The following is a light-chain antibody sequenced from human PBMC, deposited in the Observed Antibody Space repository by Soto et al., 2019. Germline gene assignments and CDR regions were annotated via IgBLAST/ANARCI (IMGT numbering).Light chain of an antibody. CDR2: ANI. CDR3: QTYDSSLSGYG. J-gene: IGLJ1*01. V-gene: IGLV1-40*01. Sequence: QSVLTQPPSVSGAPGQRVTISCTGGSSNIGTGYDVHWYKQLPGTAPKLLIYANINRPSGVPDRCSGSKSGTSASLAITGLQAEDEADYYCQTYDSSLSGYGFGTGTKVTVL. CDR1: SSNIGTGYD.